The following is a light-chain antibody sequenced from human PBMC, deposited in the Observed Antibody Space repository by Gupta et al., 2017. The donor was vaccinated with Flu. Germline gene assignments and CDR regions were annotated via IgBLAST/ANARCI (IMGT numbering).Light chain of an antibody. J-gene: IGLJ2*01. CDR3: CSYAGRSKWVG. CDR1: SSDVGRYNL. CDR2: EGS. V-gene: IGLV2-23*01. Sequence: ISCTGTSSDVGRYNLVSWYQQHPGKAPKLMIYEGSKRPAGVSNRFSGSKSGNTASLTISGLQAEDEAAYYCCSYAGRSKWVGFGGGDKGNVL.